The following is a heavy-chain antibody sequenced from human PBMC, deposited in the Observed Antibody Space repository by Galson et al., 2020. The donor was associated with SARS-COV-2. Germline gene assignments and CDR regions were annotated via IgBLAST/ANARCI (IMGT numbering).Heavy chain of an antibody. Sequence: SVKVSCKASGGTFSSYAISLVRQAPGQGLEWMGGIIPILGIANYAQKFQGRVTITADKSTSTAYMELSSLRSEDTAVYYCARDNPPELLWFGRRDPLDVWGKGTTVTVSS. V-gene: IGHV1-69*10. CDR3: ARDNPPELLWFGRRDPLDV. D-gene: IGHD3-10*01. J-gene: IGHJ6*03. CDR1: GGTFSSYA. CDR2: IIPILGIA.